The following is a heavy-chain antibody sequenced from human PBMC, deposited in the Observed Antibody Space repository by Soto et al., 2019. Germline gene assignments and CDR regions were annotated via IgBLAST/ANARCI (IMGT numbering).Heavy chain of an antibody. Sequence: QVQLQESGPGLVKPSQTLSLTCTVSGGSISSGGYYWNWIRQHPGKGLEWIGYMFYIGSTYYNPXXXXXXXXXXXXXXXXXXXXXXXXXXXXXXXYYCARSVFPWGQGTLVTVSS. CDR2: MFYIGST. V-gene: IGHV4-31*01. J-gene: IGHJ5*02. D-gene: IGHD3-10*01. CDR1: GGSISSGGYY. CDR3: ARSVFP.